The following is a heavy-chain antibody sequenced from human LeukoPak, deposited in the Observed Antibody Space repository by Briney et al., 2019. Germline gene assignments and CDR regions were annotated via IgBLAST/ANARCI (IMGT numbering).Heavy chain of an antibody. CDR3: ARVVVWEYYYYGMDV. CDR1: GFTVSSNY. Sequence: GGSLRLSCAASGFTVSSNYMSWVRQAPGKGLEWVSVIYSGGSTYYADSVKGRFTISRDNSKNTLYLQMNSLRAEDTAVYYCARVVVWEYYYYGMDVWGQGTTVTVSS. V-gene: IGHV3-53*01. D-gene: IGHD2-8*02. J-gene: IGHJ6*02. CDR2: IYSGGST.